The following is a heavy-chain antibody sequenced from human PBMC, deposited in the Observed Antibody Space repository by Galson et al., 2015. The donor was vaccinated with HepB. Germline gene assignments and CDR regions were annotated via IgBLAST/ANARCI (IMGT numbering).Heavy chain of an antibody. D-gene: IGHD6-13*01. CDR2: ISYDGSNK. CDR1: GFTFSSYA. V-gene: IGHV3-30*04. Sequence: SLRLSCAASGFTFSSYAMHWVRQAPGKGLEWVAVISYDGSNKYYADSVKGRFTISRDNSNNTPYLQMNSLRAEDTAVYYCARDYASSWYFNHYYGMDVWGQGTTVTVSS. J-gene: IGHJ6*02. CDR3: ARDYASSWYFNHYYGMDV.